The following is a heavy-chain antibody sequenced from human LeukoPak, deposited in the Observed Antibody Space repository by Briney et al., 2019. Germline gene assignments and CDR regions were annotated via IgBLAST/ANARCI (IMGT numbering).Heavy chain of an antibody. D-gene: IGHD5-24*01. CDR1: GFTFSSYG. CDR2: IWYDGSNK. V-gene: IGHV3-33*01. J-gene: IGHJ3*02. CDR3: ARSRWLQPDAFDI. Sequence: GWSLRLSCAASGFTFSSYGMHWVCQAPGKGLEWAAVIWYDGSNKYYADSVKGRFTIFRDNSKNTLYLQMNSLRAEDTAVYYCARSRWLQPDAFDIWGQGTMVTVSS.